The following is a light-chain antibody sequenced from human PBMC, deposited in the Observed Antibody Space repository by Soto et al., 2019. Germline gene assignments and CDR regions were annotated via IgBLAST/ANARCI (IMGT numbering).Light chain of an antibody. CDR3: QQSFITPHT. CDR1: QSIIRY. V-gene: IGKV1-39*01. CDR2: GTS. J-gene: IGKJ2*01. Sequence: DIQMTQSPSSLSASVGDSVTITCRASQSIIRYLNWYQQKPGKAPKLLIYGTSSLQSGVPSRFSGTGSGTDFTLTISSLQPEDFATYYCQQSFITPHTFGQGTRVEIK.